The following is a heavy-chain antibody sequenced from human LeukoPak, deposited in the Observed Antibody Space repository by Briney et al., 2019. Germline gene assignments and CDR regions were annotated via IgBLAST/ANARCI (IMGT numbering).Heavy chain of an antibody. CDR3: ARGLRYFDWLLSSFDY. CDR1: GGSISSSSYY. CDR2: IYYSGST. D-gene: IGHD3-9*01. J-gene: IGHJ4*02. V-gene: IGHV4-39*07. Sequence: SETLSLTCTVSGGSISSSSYYWGWIRQPPGKGLEWIGSIYYSGSTYYNPSLKSRVTISVDTSKNQFSLKLSSVTAADTAVYYCARGLRYFDWLLSSFDYWGQGTLVTVSS.